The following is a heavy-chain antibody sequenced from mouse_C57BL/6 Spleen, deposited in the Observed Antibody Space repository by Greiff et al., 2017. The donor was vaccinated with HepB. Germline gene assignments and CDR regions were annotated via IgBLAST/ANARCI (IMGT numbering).Heavy chain of an antibody. Sequence: VQLKESGPELVKPGDSVKISCKASGYSFTGYFMNWVMQSHGKSLEWIGRINPYNGDTFYNQKFKGKATLTVDKSSSTAHMELRSLTSEDSAVYYCARTYYSNYVGYFDVWGTGTTVTVSS. CDR1: GYSFTGYF. CDR2: INPYNGDT. V-gene: IGHV1-20*01. D-gene: IGHD2-5*01. J-gene: IGHJ1*03. CDR3: ARTYYSNYVGYFDV.